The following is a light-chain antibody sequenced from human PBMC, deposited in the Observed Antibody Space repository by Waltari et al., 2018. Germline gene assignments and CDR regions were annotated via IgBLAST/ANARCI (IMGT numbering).Light chain of an antibody. CDR2: DAS. V-gene: IGKV3-11*01. J-gene: IGKJ4*01. Sequence: EIVLTQSPVTLSLAPGERATLPCWASQSVGSSLAWYQQKPGQAPRLLMYDASNRATGVPARFNGSGSGTDFTLTIISLQSEDSAVYYCQQRSNWPPITFGGGTKVEIK. CDR3: QQRSNWPPIT. CDR1: QSVGSS.